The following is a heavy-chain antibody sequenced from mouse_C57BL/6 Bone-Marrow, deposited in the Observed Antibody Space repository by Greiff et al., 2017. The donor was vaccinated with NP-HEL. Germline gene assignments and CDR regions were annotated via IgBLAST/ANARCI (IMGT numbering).Heavy chain of an antibody. D-gene: IGHD1-1*01. CDR3: AIFFITTVVAEAY. CDR2: INPSSGYT. J-gene: IGHJ3*01. Sequence: QVQLQQSGAELARPGASVKMSCKASGYTFTSYTMHWVKQRPGPGLEWIGYINPSSGYTKYNQKFKDKATLTADKSSSTAYMQLSSLTSEDSAVYYCAIFFITTVVAEAYWGQGTLVTVSA. V-gene: IGHV1-4*01. CDR1: GYTFTSYT.